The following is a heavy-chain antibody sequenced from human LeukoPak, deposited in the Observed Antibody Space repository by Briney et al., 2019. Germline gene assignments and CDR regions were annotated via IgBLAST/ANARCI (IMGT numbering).Heavy chain of an antibody. D-gene: IGHD1-26*01. CDR3: ARDGRALLRDFDY. V-gene: IGHV3-33*01. CDR2: IWYDGSNY. Sequence: PGGSLRLSCAASGFTFSSYVMHWVRRAPGKGLEWVAGIWYDGSNYYYADSVKGRFTISRDNSKNTLYVQMNSLRAEDTGVYYCARDGRALLRDFDYWGQGSLVTVSS. CDR1: GFTFSSYV. J-gene: IGHJ4*02.